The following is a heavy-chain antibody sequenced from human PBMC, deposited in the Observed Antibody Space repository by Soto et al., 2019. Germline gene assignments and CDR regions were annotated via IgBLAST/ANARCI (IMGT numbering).Heavy chain of an antibody. D-gene: IGHD3-10*01. J-gene: IGHJ6*02. CDR3: ARQVWFGETNYYYYGMDV. CDR2: IDPSDSYT. Sequence: GESLKISCKGSGYSFTSYWISWVRQMPGKGLEWMGRIDPSDSYTNYSPSFQGHVTISADKSISTAYLQGSSLKASDTAMYYCARQVWFGETNYYYYGMDVWGQGTTVTVSS. V-gene: IGHV5-10-1*01. CDR1: GYSFTSYW.